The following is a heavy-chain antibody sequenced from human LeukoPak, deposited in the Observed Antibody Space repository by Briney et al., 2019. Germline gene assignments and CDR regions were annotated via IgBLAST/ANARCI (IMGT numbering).Heavy chain of an antibody. CDR1: GFNFSIHW. CDR2: IPDDGSET. V-gene: IGHV3-7*01. J-gene: IGHJ1*01. D-gene: IGHD2-15*01. CDR3: ARGWAAIPD. Sequence: GGSLRLSCAASGFNFSIHWMTWVRQAPGKGLEWVANIPDDGSETNYVDSVKGRIIISRDNAKNLLSLQMSSLREEDTALYYCARGWAAIPDWGQGTLVTVSS.